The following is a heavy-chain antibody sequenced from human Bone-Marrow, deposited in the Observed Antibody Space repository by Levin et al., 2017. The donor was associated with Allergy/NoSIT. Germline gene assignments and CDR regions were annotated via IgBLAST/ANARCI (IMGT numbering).Heavy chain of an antibody. CDR1: GFTFSSYA. D-gene: IGHD6-6*01. J-gene: IGHJ4*02. Sequence: PGGSLRLSCAASGFTFSSYAMSWVRQAPGKGLEWVSGIRGSGVGTYYADSVKGRFTISRANSKNTLYLQMKSLRAEDTAVYYCAKDISSSWSTGELDYWGQGTQVTVSS. V-gene: IGHV3-23*01. CDR2: IRGSGVGT. CDR3: AKDISSSWSTGELDY.